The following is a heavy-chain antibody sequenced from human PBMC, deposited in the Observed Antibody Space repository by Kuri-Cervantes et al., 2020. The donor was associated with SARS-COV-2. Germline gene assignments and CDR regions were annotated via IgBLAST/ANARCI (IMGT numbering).Heavy chain of an antibody. Sequence: ASVKVSCKASGYTFTSYGISWVRQAPGQGLEWMGWISAYNGNTNYAQKLQGRVTITADESTSTAYMELSSLRSEDTAVYYCARGPDTMTRRFDPWGQGTLVTVSS. J-gene: IGHJ5*02. V-gene: IGHV1-18*01. CDR3: ARGPDTMTRRFDP. CDR1: GYTFTSYG. CDR2: ISAYNGNT. D-gene: IGHD3-22*01.